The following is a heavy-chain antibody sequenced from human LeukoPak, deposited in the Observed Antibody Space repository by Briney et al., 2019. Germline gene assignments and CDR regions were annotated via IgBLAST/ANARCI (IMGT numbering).Heavy chain of an antibody. V-gene: IGHV3-21*01. CDR3: ARGEELVNYYYMDV. Sequence: PGGSLRLSCAASGFTFSSYSMNWVRQAPGKGLEWVASISSSSSYIYYADSVKGRFTISRDNAKNSLYLQMNSLRAEDTAVYYCARGEELVNYYYMDVWGKGTTVTVS. CDR2: ISSSSSYI. CDR1: GFTFSSYS. J-gene: IGHJ6*03. D-gene: IGHD6-13*01.